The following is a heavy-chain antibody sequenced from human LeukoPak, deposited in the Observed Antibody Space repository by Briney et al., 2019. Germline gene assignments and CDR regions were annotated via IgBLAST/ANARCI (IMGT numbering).Heavy chain of an antibody. J-gene: IGHJ4*02. CDR2: TYYRSKWYN. CDR1: GDSVSSSSSA. D-gene: IGHD2-15*01. CDR3: ARDLAATGRKHFDN. Sequence: SQTLSLTCAISGDSVSSSSSAWNWIRQSPSRGLEWLGRTYYRSKWYNDYAVSVKSRTTINPDTSKNQFSLQMNSVTPEDTAVYYCARDLAATGRKHFDNWGQGTLVTVSS. V-gene: IGHV6-1*01.